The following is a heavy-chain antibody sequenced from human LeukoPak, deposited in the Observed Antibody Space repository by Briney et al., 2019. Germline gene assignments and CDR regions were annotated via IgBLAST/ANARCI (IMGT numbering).Heavy chain of an antibody. Sequence: ASVKVSCKTSGYSFTDYYMHWVRQAPGQGLEWMGWINLNNGDIKSAQKFQGRVTMTRDTSITTVYMEVSWLTSDDTAIYYCARADRLHGGPYLIGPWGQGTLVTVSS. V-gene: IGHV1-2*02. D-gene: IGHD2-21*01. CDR3: ARADRLHGGPYLIGP. CDR2: INLNNGDI. CDR1: GYSFTDYY. J-gene: IGHJ5*02.